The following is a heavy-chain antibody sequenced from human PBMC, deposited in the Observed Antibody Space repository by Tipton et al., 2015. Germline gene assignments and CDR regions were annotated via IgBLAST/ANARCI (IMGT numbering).Heavy chain of an antibody. Sequence: TLSLTCTVSGGSFNDFYWSWIRQPPGKGLEWVGEINHVGDTNYNPSLKSRVTISVDTSKSRLSLTLTSVTAADTAVYYCARSPPGDYEYIEYWGQGTLITVSS. D-gene: IGHD3-16*01. J-gene: IGHJ1*01. CDR3: ARSPPGDYEYIEY. CDR1: GGSFNDFY. CDR2: INHVGDT. V-gene: IGHV4-34*01.